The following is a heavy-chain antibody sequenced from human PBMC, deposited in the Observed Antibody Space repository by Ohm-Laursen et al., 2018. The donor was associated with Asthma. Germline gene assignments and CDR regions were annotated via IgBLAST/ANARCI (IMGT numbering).Heavy chain of an antibody. V-gene: IGHV4-31*03. CDR1: GDSINSGNNY. D-gene: IGHD3-22*01. Sequence: TLSLTCPVSGDSINSGNNYWSWIRQHPGKGLEWIGYIYYSGLTYSNPSLRSRVIISVDTSKNQFSLNLTSVTAADTVVYYCARGAFYYESTGYYFFDHWGQGALVTVSS. CDR2: IYYSGLT. J-gene: IGHJ4*02. CDR3: ARGAFYYESTGYYFFDH.